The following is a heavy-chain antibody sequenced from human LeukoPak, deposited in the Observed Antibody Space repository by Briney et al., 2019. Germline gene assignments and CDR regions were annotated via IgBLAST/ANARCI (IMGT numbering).Heavy chain of an antibody. V-gene: IGHV3-9*01. CDR1: GFTFDDYA. CDR3: AKDISSGWGYYYYGMDV. Sequence: PGGSLRLSCAASGFTFDDYAMHWVRQAPGKGLEWVSGISWNSGSIGYADSVKGRFTISRDNAKNSLYLQMNSLRAEDTALYYCAKDISSGWGYYYYGMDVWGQGTTVTVSS. J-gene: IGHJ6*02. D-gene: IGHD6-19*01. CDR2: ISWNSGSI.